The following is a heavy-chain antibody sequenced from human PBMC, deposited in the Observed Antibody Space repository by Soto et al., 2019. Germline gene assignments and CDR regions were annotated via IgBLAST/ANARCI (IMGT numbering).Heavy chain of an antibody. CDR3: ARYIVVVPAAKGVYGMDV. CDR2: ISSSSSYT. Sequence: PGGSLRLSCAASGFTFSDYYMSWIRQAPGKGLEWVSYISSSSSYTNYADSVKGRFTISRDNAKNSLYLQMNSLRAEDTAVYYFARYIVVVPAAKGVYGMDVWGQGTTVTVSS. CDR1: GFTFSDYY. D-gene: IGHD2-2*01. V-gene: IGHV3-11*03. J-gene: IGHJ6*02.